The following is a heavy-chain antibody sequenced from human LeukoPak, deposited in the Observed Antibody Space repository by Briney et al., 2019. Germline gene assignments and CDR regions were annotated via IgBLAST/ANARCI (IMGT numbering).Heavy chain of an antibody. J-gene: IGHJ3*02. CDR1: GGSMSNFY. Sequence: TSETLSPTCTVSGGSMSNFYWSWIRQFPGKGLEWIGYIYYSGSTKYNPSLKSRVTISVDTSKNQFSLKLSSVTAADTAVYYCARRGVRYFDWLPHHDAFDIWGQGTMVTVSS. V-gene: IGHV4-59*12. CDR3: ARRGVRYFDWLPHHDAFDI. CDR2: IYYSGST. D-gene: IGHD3-9*01.